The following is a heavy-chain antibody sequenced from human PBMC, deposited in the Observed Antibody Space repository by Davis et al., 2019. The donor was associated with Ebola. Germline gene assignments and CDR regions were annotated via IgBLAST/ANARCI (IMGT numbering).Heavy chain of an antibody. V-gene: IGHV4-61*01. D-gene: IGHD5-12*01. CDR3: ARDIRDGEWLLTHRGGFDY. CDR1: GGYVSSSNFY. Sequence: SETLSLTCTVSGGYVSSSNFYWTWIRQPPGKGLEWIGYIDYRGSTNYSPSLESRVTISADTSKNQFFLRLSSVTAADTAVYYCARDIRDGEWLLTHRGGFDYWGQGALVTVSS. J-gene: IGHJ4*02. CDR2: IDYRGST.